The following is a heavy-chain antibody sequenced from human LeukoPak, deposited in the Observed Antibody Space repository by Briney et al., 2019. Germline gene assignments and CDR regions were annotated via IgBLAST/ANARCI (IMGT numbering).Heavy chain of an antibody. CDR1: GFTFSSYA. V-gene: IGHV3-23*01. CDR3: AKGLKYYYDSSPSPGMY. Sequence: LTGGSLRLSCAASGFTFSSYAMSWVRQAPGKGLEWVSAISGSGGSTYYADSVKGRFTISRDNSKNTLYLQMNSLRAEDTAVYYCAKGLKYYYDSSPSPGMYWGQGTLVTVSS. D-gene: IGHD3-22*01. J-gene: IGHJ4*02. CDR2: ISGSGGST.